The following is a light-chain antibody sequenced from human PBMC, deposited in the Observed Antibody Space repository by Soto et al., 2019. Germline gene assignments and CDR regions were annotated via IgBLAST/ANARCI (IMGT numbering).Light chain of an antibody. CDR3: QKYNSAPLT. J-gene: IGKJ4*01. V-gene: IGKV1-27*01. CDR2: AAS. Sequence: IQITKSASSVAASAGDRVTITCRASQGISNYLAWYQQKPGKVPKLLIYAASTLQSGVPSRFSGSGSGTDFTLTISSLQPEDVATYYCQKYNSAPLTFGGGTKVEI. CDR1: QGISNY.